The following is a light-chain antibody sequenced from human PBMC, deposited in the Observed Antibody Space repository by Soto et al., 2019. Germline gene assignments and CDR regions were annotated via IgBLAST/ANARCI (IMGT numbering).Light chain of an antibody. V-gene: IGKV1-9*01. CDR2: AAS. CDR1: QVISTS. J-gene: IGKJ5*01. Sequence: GESVALGCRASQVISTSLAWYQVKPGKAPKLLIYAASTLESGVPSRFSATVSGTEFSLTISRLHSENFAPYYCQQPFASPITFGQGTRLEIK. CDR3: QQPFASPIT.